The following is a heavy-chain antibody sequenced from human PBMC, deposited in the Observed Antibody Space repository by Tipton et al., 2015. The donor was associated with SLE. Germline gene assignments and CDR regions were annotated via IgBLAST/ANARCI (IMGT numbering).Heavy chain of an antibody. CDR3: AGDLDSAGCDY. CDR2: ISWNSGSI. J-gene: IGHJ4*02. Sequence: SLRLSCAASGFTFDDYAMHWVRQAPGKGLEWVSGISWNSGSIGYADSVKGRFTISRDNAKNSLYLQMNSLRAGDTAVYYCAGDLDSAGCDYWGQGTLVTVSS. V-gene: IGHV3-9*01. CDR1: GFTFDDYA. D-gene: IGHD1-1*01.